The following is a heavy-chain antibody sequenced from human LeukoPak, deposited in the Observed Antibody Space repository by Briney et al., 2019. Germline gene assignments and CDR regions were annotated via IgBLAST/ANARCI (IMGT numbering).Heavy chain of an antibody. CDR1: GFTFGDYA. D-gene: IGHD3-22*01. Sequence: GGSLRLSSTASGFTFGDYAMSGFRHAPGKGLECGGFIRSKAYGGTTEYAASVKGRFTILRDDSKSIAYLQMNSLKTEDTAVYYCTRDLYTMIVVDLDYWGQGTLVTVSS. J-gene: IGHJ4*02. V-gene: IGHV3-49*03. CDR3: TRDLYTMIVVDLDY. CDR2: IRSKAYGGTT.